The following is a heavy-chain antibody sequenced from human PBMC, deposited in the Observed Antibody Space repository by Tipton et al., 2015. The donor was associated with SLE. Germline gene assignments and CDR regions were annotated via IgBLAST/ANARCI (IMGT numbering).Heavy chain of an antibody. CDR3: ARGSRGVGFDV. D-gene: IGHD3-10*01. CDR2: IYYSGTT. J-gene: IGHJ6*02. V-gene: IGHV4-61*03. Sequence: TLSLTCTVSGGSIRSSRHFWGWIRQPPGKGLEWIGYIYYSGTTNYNPSLKSRVSISVDTSKNHFSLNLYSVTAADTAVYYCARGSRGVGFDVWGHGTTVIVSS. CDR1: GGSIRSSRHF.